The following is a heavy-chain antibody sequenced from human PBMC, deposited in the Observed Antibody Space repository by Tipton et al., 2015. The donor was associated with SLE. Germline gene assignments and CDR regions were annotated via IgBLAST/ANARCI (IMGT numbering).Heavy chain of an antibody. CDR3: ATNEASSSWTLGAFDI. CDR1: GGSISSSSYY. J-gene: IGHJ3*02. V-gene: IGHV4-61*01. Sequence: TLSLTCTVSGGSISSSSYYWSWIRQPPGKGLEWIGYIYFTGSTNYNPSLKSRVTISVDMSKNQFSLKLTSVTAADTAVYYCATNEASSSWTLGAFDIWGQGTMVTVSS. D-gene: IGHD6-13*01. CDR2: IYFTGST.